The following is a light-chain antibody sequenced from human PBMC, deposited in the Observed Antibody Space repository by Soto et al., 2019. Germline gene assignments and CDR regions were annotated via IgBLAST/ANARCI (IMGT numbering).Light chain of an antibody. CDR1: QSVSSSY. CDR3: QHYGSSVRT. J-gene: IGKJ1*01. Sequence: EIVLTQSPGTLSLSPGERATLSCRASQSVSSSYLAWYQQKPGQAPRLLIYGASSRATGIPDRFSGNGSGTDFTLTISRLEAEDFAGYYCQHYGSSVRTVGQGTKVEI. V-gene: IGKV3-20*01. CDR2: GAS.